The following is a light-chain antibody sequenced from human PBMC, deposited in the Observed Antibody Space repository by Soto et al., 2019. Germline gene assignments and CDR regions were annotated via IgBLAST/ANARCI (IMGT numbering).Light chain of an antibody. CDR3: QQTYSTPWT. Sequence: DIQMTQSPSSLSASVGDRVTITCRASQNIDNYLNWYHQKPGKAPNLLIYAASSLQSGVPSRFTGGKSGTDFTLTISSLQPEDSATFYCQQTYSTPWTVGRGTKVDIK. CDR1: QNIDNY. J-gene: IGKJ1*01. CDR2: AAS. V-gene: IGKV1-39*01.